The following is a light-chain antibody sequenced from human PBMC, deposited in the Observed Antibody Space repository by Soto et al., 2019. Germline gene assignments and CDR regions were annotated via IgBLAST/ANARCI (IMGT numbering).Light chain of an antibody. J-gene: IGLJ2*01. Sequence: QSALTQPPSASGTTGQRVTISCSGSSSNIETNDIFWHQQLPGSAPKLLIYSNDQRPSGVPDRFSASKSGTSASLAISGLRSEDEAEYFCATLDDSLSGVVFGGGTKVTVL. CDR3: ATLDDSLSGVV. V-gene: IGLV1-47*02. CDR1: SSNIETND. CDR2: SND.